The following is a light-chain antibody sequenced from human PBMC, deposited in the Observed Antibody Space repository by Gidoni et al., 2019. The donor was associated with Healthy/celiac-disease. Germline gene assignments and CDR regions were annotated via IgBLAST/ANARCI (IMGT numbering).Light chain of an antibody. CDR1: QSISSY. J-gene: IGKJ1*01. V-gene: IGKV1-39*01. CDR2: AAS. Sequence: DLQMTQSPSSLSASVRDRVTITCRASQSISSYLNWYQQKPGKAPKLLIYAASSLQSGVPSRFSGSGSGTDFTLTISSLQPEDFATYYCQQSYSLWTFGQGTKVEIK. CDR3: QQSYSLWT.